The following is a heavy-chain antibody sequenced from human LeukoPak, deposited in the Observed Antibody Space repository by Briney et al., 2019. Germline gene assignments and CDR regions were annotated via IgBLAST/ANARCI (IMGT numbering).Heavy chain of an antibody. CDR1: GYTFTSYD. V-gene: IGHV1-8*01. J-gene: IGHJ4*02. Sequence: ASVKVSCRASGYTFTSYDINWVRQATGQGLEWMGWMNPNSGNTDYAQKFQGRVTMTRNTSISTAYMELSSLRSEDTAVYYCARDNYSGWDYWGQGTLVTVSS. CDR3: ARDNYSGWDY. D-gene: IGHD6-19*01. CDR2: MNPNSGNT.